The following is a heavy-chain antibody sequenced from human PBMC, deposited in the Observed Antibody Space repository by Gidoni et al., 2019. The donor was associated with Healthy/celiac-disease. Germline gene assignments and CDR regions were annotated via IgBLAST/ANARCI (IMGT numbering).Heavy chain of an antibody. J-gene: IGHJ4*02. CDR3: ARARTRIAVDY. CDR1: GSTFTGDY. D-gene: IGHD6-19*01. Sequence: VQLVQPGAEVKKPGPSVKVSCKESGSTFTGDYMHWVRQAPGQGLEWMGWINPNSGGTNYAQKFQGRVTMTRDTSISTAYMELSRLRSDDTAVYYCARARTRIAVDYWGQGTLVTVSS. V-gene: IGHV1-2*02. CDR2: INPNSGGT.